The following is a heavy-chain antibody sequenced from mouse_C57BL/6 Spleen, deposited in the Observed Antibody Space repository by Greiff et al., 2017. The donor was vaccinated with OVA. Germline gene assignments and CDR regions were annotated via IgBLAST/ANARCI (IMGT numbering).Heavy chain of an antibody. CDR3: ARGILYYCSSYDYYAMGY. D-gene: IGHD1-1*01. J-gene: IGHJ4*01. CDR2: IDPANGNT. CDR1: GFNFKNTY. Sequence: EVQLQESVAELVRPGASVKLSCTASGFNFKNTYMHWVKQSPEQGLEWIGRIDPANGNTKYAPKFQGKATITADTSANTAYLQLSSLRTEDTAIDYCARGILYYCSSYDYYAMGYWGQGTSVTVSS. V-gene: IGHV14-3*01.